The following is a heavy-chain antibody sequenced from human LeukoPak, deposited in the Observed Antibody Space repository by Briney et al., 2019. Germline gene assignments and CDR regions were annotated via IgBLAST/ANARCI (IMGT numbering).Heavy chain of an antibody. V-gene: IGHV4-59*01. J-gene: IGHJ3*02. CDR3: ARAPRTGRVRAFDI. D-gene: IGHD7-27*01. Sequence: SETLSLTCTVSGGSISSYYWSWIRQPPGKGLEWIGYIYYSGSTNYNPSLKSRVTISVDTSKNQFSLKLSSVTAADTAVYYCARAPRTGRVRAFDIWGQGTMVTVSS. CDR2: IYYSGST. CDR1: GGSISSYY.